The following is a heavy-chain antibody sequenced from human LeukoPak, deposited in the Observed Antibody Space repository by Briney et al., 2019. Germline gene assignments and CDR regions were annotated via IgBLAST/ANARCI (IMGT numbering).Heavy chain of an antibody. J-gene: IGHJ4*02. CDR3: VRATDTSSWYLAY. D-gene: IGHD6-13*01. Sequence: ASVKVSCKASGYTFTGYNMHWVRQAPGQDLEWMGWLSPNSGDTKLAQKFQGRVTVTRDTSISTAYMELSRLTSDDTAVYYCVRATDTSSWYLAYWGQGTLVTVSS. V-gene: IGHV1-2*02. CDR2: LSPNSGDT. CDR1: GYTFTGYN.